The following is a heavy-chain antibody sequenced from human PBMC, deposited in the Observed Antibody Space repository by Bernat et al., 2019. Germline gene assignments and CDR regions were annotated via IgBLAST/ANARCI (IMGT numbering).Heavy chain of an antibody. D-gene: IGHD6-19*01. Sequence: QVQLQESGPGLVKPSETLSLTCAVSGYSISSGYYWGWIRQPPGKGLEWIGSIYHSGSTYYDPSLKSRVTISVDTSKNQFSLKLSCVTAADTAVYYCARDLNDNPYSSGWYGYWGQGTLVSVSS. CDR1: GYSISSGYY. CDR3: ARDLNDNPYSSGWYGY. J-gene: IGHJ4*02. CDR2: IYHSGST. V-gene: IGHV4-38-2*02.